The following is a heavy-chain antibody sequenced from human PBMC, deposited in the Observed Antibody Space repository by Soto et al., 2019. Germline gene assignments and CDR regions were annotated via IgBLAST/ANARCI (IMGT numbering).Heavy chain of an antibody. CDR1: GAYVRTGGYY. Sequence: QVQLQESGPGLVKPSQTLSLTCTVSGAYVRTGGYYWSWIRQHPGKGLEWIGYIYYTGSTYYNPSLKSRLTISLDTSQNQFSLKLNSVTAADTAVYYCAGGFDFWSGLGYWGQGSLVTVSS. V-gene: IGHV4-31*03. CDR3: AGGFDFWSGLGY. CDR2: IYYTGST. D-gene: IGHD3-3*01. J-gene: IGHJ4*02.